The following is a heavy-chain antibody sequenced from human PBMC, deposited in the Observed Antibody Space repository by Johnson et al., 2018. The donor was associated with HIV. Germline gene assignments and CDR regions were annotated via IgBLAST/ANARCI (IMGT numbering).Heavy chain of an antibody. CDR2: INSDGSST. J-gene: IGHJ3*02. CDR1: GFTFSTNW. Sequence: VQLVESGGGLVQPGGSLRLSCAASGFTFSTNWMHWVRQAPGKGLVCVSRINSDGSSTSYADSVKGRFTISRDNAKNTLYLQMNSLRAEDTAVYYCARERLRAGAFDIWGQGTLVTVSS. CDR3: ARERLRAGAFDI. V-gene: IGHV3-74*01. D-gene: IGHD6-13*01.